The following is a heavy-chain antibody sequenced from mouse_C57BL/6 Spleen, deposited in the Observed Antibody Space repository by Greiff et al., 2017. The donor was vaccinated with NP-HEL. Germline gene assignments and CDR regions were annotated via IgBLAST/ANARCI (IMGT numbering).Heavy chain of an antibody. CDR1: GYAFSSSW. CDR3: AGGCLRGYYFDY. Sequence: QVQLQQSGPELVKPGASVMISCKASGYAFSSSWMNWVMQRPGKGLEWFGRIYPGDGDTTYNGQFMGKATLTADKSASTAYMQLSSLTSEDYAVNFCAGGCLRGYYFDYWGQGTTLTVSS. J-gene: IGHJ2*01. V-gene: IGHV1-82*01. CDR2: IYPGDGDT. D-gene: IGHD1-1*01.